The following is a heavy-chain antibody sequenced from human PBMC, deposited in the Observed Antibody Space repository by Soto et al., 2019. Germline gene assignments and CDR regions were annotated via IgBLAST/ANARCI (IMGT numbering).Heavy chain of an antibody. V-gene: IGHV4-4*02. CDR2: IYHSGST. CDR3: ARWAAVVADTSYYYYGMDV. D-gene: IGHD2-15*01. Sequence: SETLSLTCAVSGGSISSSNWWSWVRQPPGKGLEWIGEIYHSGSTNYNPSLKSRVTISVDKSKNQFSLKLSSVTAEDTAVYYCARWAAVVADTSYYYYGMDVWGQGTTVTVSS. CDR1: GGSISSSNW. J-gene: IGHJ6*02.